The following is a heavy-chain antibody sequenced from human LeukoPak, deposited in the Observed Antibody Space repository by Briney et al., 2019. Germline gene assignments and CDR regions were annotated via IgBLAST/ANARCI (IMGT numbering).Heavy chain of an antibody. CDR2: IIPIFGTA. J-gene: IGHJ4*02. V-gene: IGHV1-69*06. CDR3: ARVGEDISSGWDIDY. CDR1: GGTFSSYA. D-gene: IGHD6-19*01. Sequence: SVKVSCKASGGTFSSYAISWVRQAPGQGLEWMGGIIPIFGTANYAQKFQGRVTITADKSTSTAYMELSSLRSEDTAVYYCARVGEDISSGWDIDYWGQGTLVTVSS.